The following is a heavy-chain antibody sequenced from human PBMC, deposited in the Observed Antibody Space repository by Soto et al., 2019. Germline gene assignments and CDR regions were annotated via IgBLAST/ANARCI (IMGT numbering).Heavy chain of an antibody. V-gene: IGHV3-48*01. D-gene: IGHD1-7*01. CDR1: GFTFSSYT. CDR2: INRNGGGI. CDR3: ARDWTYALDY. Sequence: GGSLRLSCAASGFTFSSYTMNWVRQAPGKGLEWISYINRNGGGIYYADSVKGRFTISRDNAKNSLYLQMNSLRVEDTALYYCARDWTYALDYWGQGTPVTVS. J-gene: IGHJ4*02.